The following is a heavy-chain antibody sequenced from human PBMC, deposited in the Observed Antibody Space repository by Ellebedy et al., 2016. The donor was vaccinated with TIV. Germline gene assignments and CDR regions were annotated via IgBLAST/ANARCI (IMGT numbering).Heavy chain of an antibody. Sequence: AASVKVSCKASGYIFANYYMHWVRQAPGQGLEWMGIINPSDGSASYAQRFKDRVTMTSDTSTSTIYMQLSSLTSEDTAIYYCARENGDYWYFDLWGRGTLVTVSS. J-gene: IGHJ2*01. CDR2: INPSDGSA. CDR1: GYIFANYY. CDR3: ARENGDYWYFDL. V-gene: IGHV1-46*01. D-gene: IGHD4-17*01.